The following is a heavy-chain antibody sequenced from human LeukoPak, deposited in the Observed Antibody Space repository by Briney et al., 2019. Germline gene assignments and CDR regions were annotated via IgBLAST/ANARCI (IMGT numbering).Heavy chain of an antibody. Sequence: ASVKVSCMSSGYTFTSYDINWVRQATGQGLEWMGWMNPNSGNTGYAQKFQGRVTMTRNTSISTAYMELSSLRSEDTAVYYCARGKGRDGYNLRWFDPWGQGTLVTVSS. CDR1: GYTFTSYD. CDR2: MNPNSGNT. D-gene: IGHD5-24*01. V-gene: IGHV1-8*01. CDR3: ARGKGRDGYNLRWFDP. J-gene: IGHJ5*02.